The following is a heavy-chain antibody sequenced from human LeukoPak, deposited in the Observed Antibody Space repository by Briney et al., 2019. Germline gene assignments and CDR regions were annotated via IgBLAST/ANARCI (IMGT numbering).Heavy chain of an antibody. CDR1: GGSFSGYY. J-gene: IGHJ6*04. CDR2: INHSGST. D-gene: IGHD5-18*01. CDR3: ARGPPGSYGYYYGVDV. Sequence: SETLSLTCAVYGGSFSGYYWSWIRQPPGKGLEWIGEINHSGSTNYNPSLKSRVTISVDTSKNQFSLKLSSVTAADTAVCYCARGPPGSYGYYYGVDVWGKGTTVTVSS. V-gene: IGHV4-34*01.